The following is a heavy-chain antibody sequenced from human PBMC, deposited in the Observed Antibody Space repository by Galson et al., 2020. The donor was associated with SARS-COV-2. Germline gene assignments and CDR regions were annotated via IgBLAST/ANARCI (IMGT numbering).Heavy chain of an antibody. V-gene: IGHV4-39*07. Sequence: SETLSLTCTVSGGSISSRSYYWGWIRQPPGKGLEWIGSIYYSGSTYYNPSLKSRVTKSVDTSKNQFSLKLGSVTAADTAVYYCARDVHTAESSFDYWGQGTLVTVSS. CDR2: IYYSGST. CDR3: ARDVHTAESSFDY. CDR1: GGSISSRSYY. J-gene: IGHJ4*02.